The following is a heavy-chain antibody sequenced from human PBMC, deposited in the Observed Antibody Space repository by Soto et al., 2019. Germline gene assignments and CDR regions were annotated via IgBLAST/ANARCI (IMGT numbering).Heavy chain of an antibody. CDR1: GASISSTDW. J-gene: IGHJ4*02. V-gene: IGHV4-39*01. Sequence: PSETLSLTCAVSGASISSTDWWSWLRQSPGKGPEWIGSVFYTGFTSYNPSLESRVSVSVDTSKNQFSLKVSGVSAADTAVYYCATSQKGYNWNYFDHWGQGALVTVSS. CDR2: VFYTGFT. D-gene: IGHD1-20*01. CDR3: ATSQKGYNWNYFDH.